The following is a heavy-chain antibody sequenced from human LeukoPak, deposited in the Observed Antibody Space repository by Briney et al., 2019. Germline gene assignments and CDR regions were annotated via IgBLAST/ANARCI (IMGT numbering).Heavy chain of an antibody. CDR3: AKDVVRGVTFDY. J-gene: IGHJ4*02. CDR1: GFTFSSYA. CDR2: ISDSGGST. V-gene: IGHV3-23*01. Sequence: PGGSLRLSCAASGFTFSSYAMSWVRQAPGKGLEWVSAISDSGGSTYYADSVKGRFTISRDNSKNTLYLQMNSLGAEDAAVYYCAKDVVRGVTFDYWGQGTLVTVSS. D-gene: IGHD3-10*02.